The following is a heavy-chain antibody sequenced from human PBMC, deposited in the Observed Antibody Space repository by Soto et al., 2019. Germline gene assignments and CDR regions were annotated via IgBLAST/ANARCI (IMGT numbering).Heavy chain of an antibody. Sequence: QVQLVQSGAEVKKPGASVKVSCKASGYTFTSYGISWVRQAPGQGLEWMGWISAYNGNTNYAQKLQGRVTMTTDTSTSTAYMELRSLRSDDTAVYYCARDQGITMISPSNYYYYYGMDVWGQGTTVTVSS. CDR1: GYTFTSYG. V-gene: IGHV1-18*01. D-gene: IGHD3-22*01. CDR3: ARDQGITMISPSNYYYYYGMDV. J-gene: IGHJ6*02. CDR2: ISAYNGNT.